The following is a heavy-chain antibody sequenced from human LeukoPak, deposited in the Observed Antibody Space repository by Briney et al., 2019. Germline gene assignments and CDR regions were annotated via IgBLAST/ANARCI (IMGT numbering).Heavy chain of an antibody. Sequence: SQTLSLTCTVSGGSISSGDYYWSWIRQPPGKGLEWIGYIYYSGSTYYNPSLKSRVTISVDTSKNQFSLKLGSVTAAATAVYYCARSAYYYVHFDYWGQGTLVTVSS. CDR2: IYYSGST. CDR1: GGSISSGDYY. J-gene: IGHJ4*02. CDR3: ARSAYYYVHFDY. D-gene: IGHD3-22*01. V-gene: IGHV4-30-4*01.